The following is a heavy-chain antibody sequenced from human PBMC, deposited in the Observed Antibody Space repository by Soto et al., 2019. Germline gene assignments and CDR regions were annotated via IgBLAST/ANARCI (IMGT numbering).Heavy chain of an antibody. CDR3: ARELGTTVSYYDY. V-gene: IGHV4-59*01. J-gene: IGHJ4*02. CDR1: GSSISSYN. CDR2: IYYSGST. Sequence: PSETLSLTCTVSGSSISSYNWSWIRQPPGKGLEWIGYIYYSGSTNYNPSLKSRVTISVGTSKNQFSLKLSSVTAADTAVYYCARELGTTVSYYDYWGQGTLVTVSS. D-gene: IGHD4-17*01.